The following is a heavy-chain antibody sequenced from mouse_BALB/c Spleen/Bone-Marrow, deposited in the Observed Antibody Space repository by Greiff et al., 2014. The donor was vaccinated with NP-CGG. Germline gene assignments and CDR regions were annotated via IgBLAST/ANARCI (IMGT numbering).Heavy chain of an antibody. CDR1: GFNIKDTY. V-gene: IGHV14-3*02. CDR3: ARGLLQYYYAMDY. D-gene: IGHD2-3*01. J-gene: IGHJ4*01. Sequence: VQLQQPGAELVKPGASVKLSCTASGFNIKDTYMHWVKQRPEQGLEWIGRIDPANGNPKYDPKFQGKATITADTSSNTAYLQLSSLTSEDTAVYYCARGLLQYYYAMDYWGQGTSVTVSS. CDR2: IDPANGNP.